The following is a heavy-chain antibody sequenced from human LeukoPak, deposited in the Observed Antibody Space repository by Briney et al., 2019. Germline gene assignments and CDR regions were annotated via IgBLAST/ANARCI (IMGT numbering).Heavy chain of an antibody. CDR2: ISSDGGST. CDR1: GFTFSMCA. J-gene: IGHJ6*02. Sequence: GGSLRLSCAASGFTFSMCAMHWVRQAPGKGLEYVSAISSDGGSTYYANSVKGRFTISRDNSKNTLYLQMGSLRAEDMAVYYCVNYGMDVWGQGTTVTVSS. V-gene: IGHV3-64*01. CDR3: VNYGMDV.